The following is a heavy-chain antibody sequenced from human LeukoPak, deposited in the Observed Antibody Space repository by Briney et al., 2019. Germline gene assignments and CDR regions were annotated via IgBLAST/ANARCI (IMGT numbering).Heavy chain of an antibody. CDR2: INHSGST. CDR1: GGSFSGYY. CDR3: ARGPRGIAARRFDY. J-gene: IGHJ4*02. D-gene: IGHD6-6*01. V-gene: IGHV4-34*01. Sequence: PSETLSLTCAVYGGSFSGYYWSWIRQPPGKGLEWIGEINHSGSTNYNPSLKSRVTISVDTSKNQFSLKLSSVTAADTAVYYCARGPRGIAARRFDYWGQGTLVTVSS.